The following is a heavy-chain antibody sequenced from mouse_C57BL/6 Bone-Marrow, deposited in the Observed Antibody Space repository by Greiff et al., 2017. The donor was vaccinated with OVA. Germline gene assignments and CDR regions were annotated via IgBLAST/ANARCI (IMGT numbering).Heavy chain of an antibody. CDR1: GYTFTSYW. V-gene: IGHV1-50*01. CDR3: AWGNYGYFDV. Sequence: QVQLQQPGAELVKPGASVKLSCKASGYTFTSYWMQWVKQRPGQGLEWIGEIDPSDSYTNYNQKSKGKATLTVDTSSSTAYMQLSSLTSEDSAVYYCAWGNYGYFDVWGTGTTVTVSS. D-gene: IGHD2-1*01. J-gene: IGHJ1*03. CDR2: IDPSDSYT.